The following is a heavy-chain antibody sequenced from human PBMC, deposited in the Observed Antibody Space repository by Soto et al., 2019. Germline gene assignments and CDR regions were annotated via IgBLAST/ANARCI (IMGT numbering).Heavy chain of an antibody. V-gene: IGHV4-39*01. Sequence: PSETLSLTCTVSGGSISSSSYYWGWIRQPPGKGLEWIGSIYYSGSTYYNPSLKSRATISVDTSKNQFSLKLSSVTAADTAVYYCARYSGSLHYFDYWGQGTLVTVSS. CDR2: IYYSGST. CDR3: ARYSGSLHYFDY. D-gene: IGHD3-10*01. CDR1: GGSISSSSYY. J-gene: IGHJ4*02.